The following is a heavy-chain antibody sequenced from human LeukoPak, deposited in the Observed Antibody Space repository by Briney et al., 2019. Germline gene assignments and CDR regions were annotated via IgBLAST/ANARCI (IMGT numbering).Heavy chain of an antibody. J-gene: IGHJ4*02. D-gene: IGHD3-22*01. Sequence: PGGSLRLSCAASGFTLSSYEMNWVRQAPGKGLEWVSYISSSGSTIYYADSVKGRFTISRDNAKNSLYLQMNSLRAEDTAVYYCARGRSGYQNYWGQGTLVTVSS. CDR2: ISSSGSTI. CDR1: GFTLSSYE. CDR3: ARGRSGYQNY. V-gene: IGHV3-48*03.